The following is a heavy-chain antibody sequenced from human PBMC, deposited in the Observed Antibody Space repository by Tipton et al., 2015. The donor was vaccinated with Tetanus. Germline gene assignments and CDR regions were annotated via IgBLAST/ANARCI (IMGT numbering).Heavy chain of an antibody. V-gene: IGHV6-1*01. D-gene: IGHD3-10*01. CDR1: GDSVSSNSAA. CDR3: ARDPLGDETIFDY. CDR2: TYHRSRWYN. J-gene: IGHJ4*02. Sequence: GLVKPSQTLSLTCAISGDSVSSNSAAWNWIRQSPSRGLEWLARTYHRSRWYNDYALSVKSRITISPDTSKNQFSLQLNSVTPDDTAVYYCARDPLGDETIFDYWGQGTLVTVSS.